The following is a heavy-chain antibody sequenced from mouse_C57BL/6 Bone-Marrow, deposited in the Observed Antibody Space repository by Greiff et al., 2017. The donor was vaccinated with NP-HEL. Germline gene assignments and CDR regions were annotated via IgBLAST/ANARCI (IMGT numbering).Heavy chain of an antibody. V-gene: IGHV1-59*01. J-gene: IGHJ4*01. Sequence: VQLQQPGAELVRPGTSVKLSCKASGYTFTSYWMHWVKQRPGQGLEWIGVIDPSDSYTNYNQKFKGKATLTVDTSSSTAYMQLSSLTSEDSAVYYCARLRRSMDYWGQGTSVTVSS. CDR1: GYTFTSYW. CDR2: IDPSDSYT. CDR3: ARLRRSMDY. D-gene: IGHD2-12*01.